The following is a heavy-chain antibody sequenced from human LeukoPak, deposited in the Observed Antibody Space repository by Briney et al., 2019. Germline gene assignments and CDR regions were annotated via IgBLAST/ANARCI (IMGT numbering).Heavy chain of an antibody. CDR3: ARDKQDDFWSGYRYMDV. J-gene: IGHJ6*03. D-gene: IGHD3-3*01. CDR1: GFTFSSYS. CDR2: ISSSSSYI. Sequence: PGGSPRLSCAASGFTFSSYSMNWVRQAPGKGLEWVSSISSSSSYIYYADSVKGRFTISRDYAKNSLYLQMNSLRAEDTAVYYCARDKQDDFWSGYRYMDVWGKGTTVTVSS. V-gene: IGHV3-21*01.